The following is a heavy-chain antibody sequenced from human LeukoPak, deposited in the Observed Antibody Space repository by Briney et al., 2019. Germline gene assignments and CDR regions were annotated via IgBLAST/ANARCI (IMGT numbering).Heavy chain of an antibody. V-gene: IGHV1-18*01. CDR3: ARDQEYYYDSSGYYPFDY. Sequence: GASVKVSCKASGYTFTSYGISWVRQAPGQGLEWMGWISAYNGNTNYAQKLQGRVTMTTDTSTSTAYMELRSLRSDDTAVYYCARDQEYYYDSSGYYPFDYWGQGTLVTVSS. CDR1: GYTFTSYG. CDR2: ISAYNGNT. J-gene: IGHJ4*02. D-gene: IGHD3-22*01.